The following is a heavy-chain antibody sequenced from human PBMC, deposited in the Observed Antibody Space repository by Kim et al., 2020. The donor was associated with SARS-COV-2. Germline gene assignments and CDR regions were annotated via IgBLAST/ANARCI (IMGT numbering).Heavy chain of an antibody. D-gene: IGHD4-17*01. CDR3: ARKLGSGDYVGDY. J-gene: IGHJ4*02. V-gene: IGHV1-46*01. Sequence: YAQKFRGRGTMTRDTSTTTVYVELSSVRSEETAVYYCARKLGSGDYVGDYWGQGTLVTVSS.